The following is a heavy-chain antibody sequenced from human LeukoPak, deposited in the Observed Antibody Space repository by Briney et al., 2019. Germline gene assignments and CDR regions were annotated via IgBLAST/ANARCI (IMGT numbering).Heavy chain of an antibody. CDR3: ARIVVVPAAELGRGGYYFDY. J-gene: IGHJ4*02. CDR1: GGTFSSYA. CDR2: IIPIFGTA. Sequence: LVKVSCKASGGTFSSYAISWVRQAPGQGLEWMGGIIPIFGTANYAQKFQGRVTITADESTSTAYMELSSLRSEDTAVYYCARIVVVPAAELGRGGYYFDYWGQGTLVTVSS. D-gene: IGHD2-2*01. V-gene: IGHV1-69*13.